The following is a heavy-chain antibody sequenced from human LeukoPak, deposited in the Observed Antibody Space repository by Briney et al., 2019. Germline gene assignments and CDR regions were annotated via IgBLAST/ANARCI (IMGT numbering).Heavy chain of an antibody. D-gene: IGHD3-22*01. CDR2: ISAYNGNT. CDR1: GYTFTSYG. Sequence: GASVKVSCKASGYTFTSYGISWVRQGPGQGLEWMGWISAYNGNTNYAQKLQGRVTMTTDTSTSTAYMELRSLRSDDTAVYYCARDPLNYYDSSGYYYDWGQGTLVTVSS. CDR3: ARDPLNYYDSSGYYYD. V-gene: IGHV1-18*01. J-gene: IGHJ4*02.